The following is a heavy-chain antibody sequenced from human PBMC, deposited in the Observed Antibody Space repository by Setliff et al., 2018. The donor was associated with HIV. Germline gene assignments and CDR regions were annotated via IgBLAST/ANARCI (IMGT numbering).Heavy chain of an antibody. V-gene: IGHV3-30*02. J-gene: IGHJ4*01. Sequence: QPGGSLRLSCAASGFTFSSYVMHWVRQAPGKGLEWVALTWYDGRTTYYADSVKGRFTISRDNSRNTLNLQMNTLRAEDTAIYYCAKVGREYSGYDFTFDSWGQGTLVTVSS. CDR2: TWYDGRTT. D-gene: IGHD5-12*01. CDR1: GFTFSSYV. CDR3: AKVGREYSGYDFTFDS.